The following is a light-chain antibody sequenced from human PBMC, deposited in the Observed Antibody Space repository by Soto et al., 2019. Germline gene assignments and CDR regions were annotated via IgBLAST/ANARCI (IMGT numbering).Light chain of an antibody. CDR1: KLGDKY. CDR3: QAWDSSTVL. Sequence: SYELTQPPSVSVSPGQTASITCSGDKLGDKYACWYQQKPGQSPVLVIYQDSKRPSRIPERFSGSNSGNTATLTISGTQAMDEADYYCQAWDSSTVLFGGGTQLTVL. CDR2: QDS. V-gene: IGLV3-1*01. J-gene: IGLJ2*01.